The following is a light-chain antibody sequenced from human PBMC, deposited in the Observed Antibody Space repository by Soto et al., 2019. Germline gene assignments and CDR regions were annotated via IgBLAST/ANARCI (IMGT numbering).Light chain of an antibody. CDR2: GAS. CDR3: HQYGSSLWT. CDR1: QRVSSSY. J-gene: IGKJ1*01. Sequence: EIVLTQSPGTLSLSPGERVTLSCRASQRVSSSYLAWYQQKPGQAPRLLIYGASSRATGIPDRFSGSGSGTDFTLTISRLEPEDFAVYYCHQYGSSLWTFGQGTKVEI. V-gene: IGKV3-20*01.